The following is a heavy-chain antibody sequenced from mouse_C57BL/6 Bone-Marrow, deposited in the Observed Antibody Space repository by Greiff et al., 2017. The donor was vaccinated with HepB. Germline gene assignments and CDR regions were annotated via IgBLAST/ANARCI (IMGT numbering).Heavy chain of an antibody. CDR1: GYTFTSYW. J-gene: IGHJ1*03. CDR3: ARGGTGTWYFDV. CDR2: INPSNGGT. D-gene: IGHD4-1*01. Sequence: QVQLQQPGTELVKPGASVKLSCKASGYTFTSYWMHWVKQRPGQGLEWIGNINPSNGGTNYNEKFKSKATLTVDNSSSTAYMQLSSLTSEDSAVYYCARGGTGTWYFDVWGTGTTVTVSS. V-gene: IGHV1-53*01.